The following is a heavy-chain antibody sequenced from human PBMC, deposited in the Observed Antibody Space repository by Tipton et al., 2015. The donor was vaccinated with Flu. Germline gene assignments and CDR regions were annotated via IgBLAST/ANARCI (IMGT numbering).Heavy chain of an antibody. CDR3: AKELLRALAGTRGGGY. J-gene: IGHJ4*02. D-gene: IGHD6-19*01. V-gene: IGHV3-23*01. Sequence: SLRLSCAASGFTFSSYTMTWVRQAPGKGLEWVSGIVGSGATTYYADSVKGRFTISRGNSKNTLYLQMNSLRAEDTAMYYCAKELLRALAGTRGGGYWGQGTQVTVSS. CDR1: GFTFSSYT. CDR2: IVGSGATT.